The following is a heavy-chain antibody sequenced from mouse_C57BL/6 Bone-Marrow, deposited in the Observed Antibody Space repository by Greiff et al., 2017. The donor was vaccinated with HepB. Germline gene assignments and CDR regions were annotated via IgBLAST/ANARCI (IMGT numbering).Heavy chain of an antibody. D-gene: IGHD1-1*01. CDR1: GYTFTDYY. CDR3: ANGDYGSTVFAY. J-gene: IGHJ3*01. V-gene: IGHV1-26*01. Sequence: EVQLQQSGPELVKPGASVKISCKASGYTFTDYYMNWVKQSHGKSLEWIGDINPNNGGTSYNQKFKGKATLTVDKSSSTAYMELRSLTSEDSAVYYCANGDYGSTVFAYWGRGTRVTVSA. CDR2: INPNNGGT.